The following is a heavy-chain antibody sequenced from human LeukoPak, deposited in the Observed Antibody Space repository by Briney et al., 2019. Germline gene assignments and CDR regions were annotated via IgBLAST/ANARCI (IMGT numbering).Heavy chain of an antibody. V-gene: IGHV3-48*03. CDR2: ISSSGSTI. D-gene: IGHD1-26*01. Sequence: PGGSLRLSCAASGFTFSSYEMNWVRQAPGKGREWVSYISSSGSTIYYADSVKGRFTISRDNAKNSLYLQMNSLRAEDTAVYYCARVWGSYLDYWGQGTLVTVSS. CDR1: GFTFSSYE. CDR3: ARVWGSYLDY. J-gene: IGHJ4*02.